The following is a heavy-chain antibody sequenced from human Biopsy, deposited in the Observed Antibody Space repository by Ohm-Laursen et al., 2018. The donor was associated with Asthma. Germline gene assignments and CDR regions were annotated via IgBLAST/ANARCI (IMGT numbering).Heavy chain of an antibody. V-gene: IGHV4-59*01. CDR3: AGFCSGGNCPDH. CDR2: IHYSGST. D-gene: IGHD2-15*01. CDR1: GVSIRSYY. Sequence: GTLSPTCTVSGVSIRSYYWTWIRQPPGKGLEWIGNIHYSGSTYSNPSLKSRVTISVDTSKKKISLRLSSVIAADTAVYYCAGFCSGGNCPDHWGQGTLVTVSS. J-gene: IGHJ4*02.